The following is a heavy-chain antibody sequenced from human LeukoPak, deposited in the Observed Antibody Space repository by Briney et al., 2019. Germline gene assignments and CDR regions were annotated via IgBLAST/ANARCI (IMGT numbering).Heavy chain of an antibody. CDR1: GGSISSGDYS. CDR3: ARSHNYYFDY. D-gene: IGHD1-20*01. CDR2: IYHSGST. Sequence: SETLSLTCAASGGSISSGDYSWSWIRQPPGKGLEWIAYIYHSGSTYYNPSLKSRVTMSVDRSENQFSLNLSSVTAADTAVYYCARSHNYYFDYWGQGTLVTVSS. J-gene: IGHJ4*02. V-gene: IGHV4-30-2*01.